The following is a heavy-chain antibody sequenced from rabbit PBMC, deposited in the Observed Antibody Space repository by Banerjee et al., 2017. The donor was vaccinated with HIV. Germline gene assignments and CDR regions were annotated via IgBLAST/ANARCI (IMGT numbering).Heavy chain of an antibody. D-gene: IGHD1-1*01. V-gene: IGHV1S40*01. CDR2: IYTGSSGST. CDR3: ARDSSDNYMWDL. CDR1: GFSLTTNYY. Sequence: QSLEESGGDLVKPGASLTLTCTASGFSLTTNYYMCWVRQAPGKGLEWIACIYTGSSGSTYYASWAKGRFTISKTSSTTVTLQMTSLTAADTATYFCARDSSDNYMWDLWGQGTLVT. J-gene: IGHJ4*01.